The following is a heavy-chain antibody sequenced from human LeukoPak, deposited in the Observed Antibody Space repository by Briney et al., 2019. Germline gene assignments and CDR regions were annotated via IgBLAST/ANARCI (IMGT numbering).Heavy chain of an antibody. J-gene: IGHJ6*03. CDR1: GFTFSSYG. CDR2: ISGSGGST. D-gene: IGHD3-10*01. CDR3: AKGYYYGWGSYPFDVFNI. V-gene: IGHV3-23*01. Sequence: PGGSLRLSCAASGFTFSSYGMSWVRQAPGKGLEWVSAISGSGGSTYYADSVKGRFTISRDNSKNTLYLQMNSLRAEDTAVYYCAKGYYYGWGSYPFDVFNIGGKGKRVPV.